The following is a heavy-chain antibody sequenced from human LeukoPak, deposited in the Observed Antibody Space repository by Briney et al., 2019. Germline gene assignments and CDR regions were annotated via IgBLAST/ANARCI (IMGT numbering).Heavy chain of an antibody. D-gene: IGHD2-2*01. J-gene: IGHJ5*02. Sequence: GGSLRLSCAASGFTFSNAWMSWVRQAPGKGLEWVGRIKSKTDGGTTDYAAPVKGKFTISRDDSKNTLYLQMNSLKTEDTAVYYCTTDPQIYCSSTSCYPWGQGNLVTVSS. V-gene: IGHV3-15*01. CDR2: IKSKTDGGTT. CDR3: TTDPQIYCSSTSCYP. CDR1: GFTFSNAW.